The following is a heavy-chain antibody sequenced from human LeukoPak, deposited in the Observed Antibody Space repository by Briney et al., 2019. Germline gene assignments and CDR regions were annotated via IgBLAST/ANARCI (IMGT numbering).Heavy chain of an antibody. D-gene: IGHD5-12*01. CDR1: GFTFSSYS. Sequence: GGSLRLSCAASGFTFSSYSMNWVRQAPGKGLEWVSSISSSSSYIYYADSVKGRFTISRDNAKNSLYLQMNSLRGEDTAVYYCASESGYKPAGGDYWGQGTLVTVSS. J-gene: IGHJ4*02. CDR3: ASESGYKPAGGDY. CDR2: ISSSSSYI. V-gene: IGHV3-21*01.